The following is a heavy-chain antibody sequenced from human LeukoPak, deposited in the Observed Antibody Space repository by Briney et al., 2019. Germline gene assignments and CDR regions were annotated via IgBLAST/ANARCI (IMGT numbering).Heavy chain of an antibody. CDR2: INPSGGST. V-gene: IGHV1-46*01. D-gene: IGHD3-9*01. CDR3: ARDHSPTLRYFDWVYAFDI. J-gene: IGHJ3*02. Sequence: ASVKASCKASGYTFTSYYMHWVRQAPGQGLEWTGIINPSGGSTSYAQKFQGRVTMTRDTSTSTVYMELSSLRSEDTAVYYCARDHSPTLRYFDWVYAFDIWGQGTMVTVSP. CDR1: GYTFTSYY.